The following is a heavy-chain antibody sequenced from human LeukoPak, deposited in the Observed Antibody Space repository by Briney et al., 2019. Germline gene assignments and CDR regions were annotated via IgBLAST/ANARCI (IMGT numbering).Heavy chain of an antibody. CDR1: GFTFSDYY. V-gene: IGHV3-11*01. CDR2: ISSSGSTI. Sequence: GGSLRLSCAASGFTFSDYYMSWIRQAPGKGLEWVSYISSSGSTIYYADSVKGRFAISRDNAKNSLYLQMNSLRAEDTAVYYCAREHPDYYDSSGYYCDYWGQGTLATVSS. D-gene: IGHD3-22*01. CDR3: AREHPDYYDSSGYYCDY. J-gene: IGHJ4*02.